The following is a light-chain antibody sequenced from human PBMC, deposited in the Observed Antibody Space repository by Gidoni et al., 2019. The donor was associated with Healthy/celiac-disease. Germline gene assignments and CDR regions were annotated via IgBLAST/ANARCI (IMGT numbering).Light chain of an antibody. CDR3: QQYKSYST. J-gene: IGKJ1*01. V-gene: IGKV1-5*01. CDR2: DAS. CDR1: QSISSW. Sequence: DIQITQSPYTLSASVGDRVTLTCRASQSISSWLAWYQQKPGKAPKLLIYDASSLESGVPSRFSGSGSGTEFTLTISSLQPDDFATYYCQQYKSYSTFGQGTKVEIK.